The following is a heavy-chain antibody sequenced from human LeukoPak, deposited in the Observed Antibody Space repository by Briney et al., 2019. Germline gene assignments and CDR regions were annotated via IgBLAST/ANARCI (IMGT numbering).Heavy chain of an antibody. J-gene: IGHJ4*02. V-gene: IGHV3-23*01. CDR1: GFTFSSYA. D-gene: IGHD3-22*01. Sequence: GGSLRLSCAASGFTFSSYAMSWVRQAPGKGLEWVSAISGSGGSTYYADSVKGRFTIFRDNSKNTLYLQMNSLRAEDTAVYYCAKHYYDTSGYHPHFDYWGQGTLVTVSS. CDR3: AKHYYDTSGYHPHFDY. CDR2: ISGSGGST.